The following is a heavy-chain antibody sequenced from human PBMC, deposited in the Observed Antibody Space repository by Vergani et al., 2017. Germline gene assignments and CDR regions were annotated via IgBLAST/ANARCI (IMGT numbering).Heavy chain of an antibody. J-gene: IGHJ4*02. CDR1: GGTFSSYT. V-gene: IGHV1-69*08. Sequence: QVQLVQSGAEVKKPGSSVKVSCKASGGTFSSYTISWVRQAPGQGLEWMGRIIPILGIANYAQKFQGRVTITADKSTSTAYMELSSLRSEDTAVYYCAREYRSSWYEGSNFDYWGQGTLVTVSS. CDR2: IIPILGIA. D-gene: IGHD6-13*01. CDR3: AREYRSSWYEGSNFDY.